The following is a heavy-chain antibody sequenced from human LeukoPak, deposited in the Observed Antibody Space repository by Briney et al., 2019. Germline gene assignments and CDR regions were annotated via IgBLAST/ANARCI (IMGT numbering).Heavy chain of an antibody. Sequence: SETLSLTCAVYGGSFSGYYWGWIRQPPGKGLEWIGSIYYSGSTYYNPSLKSRVTISVDTSKNQFSLKLSSVTAADTAVYFCARGPRLRYFDWKSYYYMDVWGKGTTVTVSS. CDR2: IYYSGST. CDR3: ARGPRLRYFDWKSYYYMDV. D-gene: IGHD3-9*01. J-gene: IGHJ6*03. CDR1: GGSFSGYY. V-gene: IGHV4-34*01.